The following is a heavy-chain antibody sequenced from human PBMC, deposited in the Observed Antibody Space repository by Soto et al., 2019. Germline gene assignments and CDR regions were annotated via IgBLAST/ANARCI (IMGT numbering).Heavy chain of an antibody. Sequence: QLQLQESGPGLVKPSETLSLTCTVSGGSISSSSYYWGWIRQPPGKGLEWFGRIYYSGSTYYNPSLKSRFTQSVDTTKNQFSLKPGCVTAADMTVYYCARHEGVFGWLLWRPYLTFDYWGQGTLVTVSS. CDR2: IYYSGST. J-gene: IGHJ4*02. CDR3: ARHEGVFGWLLWRPYLTFDY. CDR1: GGSISSSSYY. V-gene: IGHV4-39*01. D-gene: IGHD3-9*01.